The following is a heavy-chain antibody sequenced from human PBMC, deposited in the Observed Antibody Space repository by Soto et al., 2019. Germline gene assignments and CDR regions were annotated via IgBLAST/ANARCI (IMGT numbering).Heavy chain of an antibody. CDR2: IKSKTDGGTT. CDR1: GFTFSNAW. CDR3: TTDLLVDIVATGGSYFDY. J-gene: IGHJ4*02. D-gene: IGHD5-12*01. Sequence: EVQLVESGGGLVKPGGSLRLSCAASGFTFSNAWMSWVRQAPGKGLEWVGRIKSKTDGGTTDYAAPVKGRFTISRDDSKNTLYLQMNSLKTEDTAVYYCTTDLLVDIVATGGSYFDYWGQGTLVTVSS. V-gene: IGHV3-15*01.